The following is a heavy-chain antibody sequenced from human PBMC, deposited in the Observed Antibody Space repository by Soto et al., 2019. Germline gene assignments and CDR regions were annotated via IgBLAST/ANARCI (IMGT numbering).Heavy chain of an antibody. CDR3: ARDHDERSGYAT. J-gene: IGHJ4*02. CDR1: GGSISSGGYY. V-gene: IGHV4-31*03. D-gene: IGHD3-22*01. Sequence: QVQLQESGPGLVKPSQTLSLTCTVSGGSISSGGYYWSWIRQHPGKGLEWIGYIYYSGSTYYNPSLNSRVTISVDTAKHQFALKLGSVAAADTAVYYCARDHDERSGYATWGQGTLVTVSP. CDR2: IYYSGST.